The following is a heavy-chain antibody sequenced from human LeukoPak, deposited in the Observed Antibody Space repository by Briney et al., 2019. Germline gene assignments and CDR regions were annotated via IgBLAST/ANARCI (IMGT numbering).Heavy chain of an antibody. CDR1: GYSISSGYQ. V-gene: IGHV4-38-2*02. J-gene: IGHJ5*02. CDR3: ARDPRWLTPDCTSTSCYENYFDP. CDR2: IYHSGSA. D-gene: IGHD2-2*01. Sequence: SETLSLTCGVSGYSISSGYQWAWIRESPGKGLEWIGSIYHSGSAHYNPSLKSRVTISVETSKNQFSLNMYSVTAADTAVYYCARDPRWLTPDCTSTSCYENYFDPWGQGTLVTVSS.